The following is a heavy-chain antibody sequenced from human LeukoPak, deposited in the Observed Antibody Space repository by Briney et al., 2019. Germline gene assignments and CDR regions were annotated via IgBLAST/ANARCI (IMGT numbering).Heavy chain of an antibody. CDR2: ISGSGGST. CDR1: GFTFSSYS. J-gene: IGHJ6*03. V-gene: IGHV3-23*01. D-gene: IGHD6-6*01. CDR3: AKGSSSFDYYYYYYMDV. Sequence: GGSLRLSCAASGFTFSSYSMNWVRQAPGKGLEWVSAISGSGGSTYYADSVKGRFTISRDNSKNTLYLQMNSLRAEDTAVYYCAKGSSSFDYYYYYYMDVWGKGTTVTVSS.